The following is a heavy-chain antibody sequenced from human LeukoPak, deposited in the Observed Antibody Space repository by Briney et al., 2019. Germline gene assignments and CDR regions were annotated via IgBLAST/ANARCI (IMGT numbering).Heavy chain of an antibody. D-gene: IGHD6-19*01. CDR1: GGSFSGYH. V-gene: IGHV4-34*01. CDR3: ARRAVAVAGTRAFDI. CDR2: INHSGST. Sequence: PSETLSLTCAVYGGSFSGYHWSWIRQPPGKGLEWIGEINHSGSTNYNPSLKSRVTISVDTSKNQFSLKLSSVTAADTAVYYCARRAVAVAGTRAFDIWGQGTMVTVSS. J-gene: IGHJ3*02.